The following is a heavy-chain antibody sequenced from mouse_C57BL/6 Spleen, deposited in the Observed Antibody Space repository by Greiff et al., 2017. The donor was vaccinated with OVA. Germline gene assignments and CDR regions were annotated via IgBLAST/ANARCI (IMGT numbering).Heavy chain of an antibody. CDR1: GFTFNTYA. J-gene: IGHJ2*01. CDR3: VRDPYSNYGSYFDY. Sequence: EVQLVESGGGLVQPKGSLKLSCAASGFTFNTYAMHWVRQAPGKGLEWVARIRSKSSNYATYYADSVKDRFTISRDDSQSMLYLQMNNLKTEDTAMYYCVRDPYSNYGSYFDYWGQGTTLTVSS. D-gene: IGHD2-5*01. V-gene: IGHV10-3*01. CDR2: IRSKSSNYAT.